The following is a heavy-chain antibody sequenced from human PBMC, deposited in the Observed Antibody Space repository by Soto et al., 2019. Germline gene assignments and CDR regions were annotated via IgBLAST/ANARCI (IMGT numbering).Heavy chain of an antibody. CDR1: CGSTSSSTYY. J-gene: IGHJ4*02. V-gene: IGHV4-30-4*01. Sequence: PSETLSLTCSVSCGSTSSSTYYWTWIRQPPGKGLEWIGYIDYSGTTYYNPSLKSRLTISVDTSKNQFSMTLTSVSAADTAVYYCARALMSAYFDSWGQGTLVTVSS. CDR2: IDYSGTT. CDR3: ARALMSAYFDS.